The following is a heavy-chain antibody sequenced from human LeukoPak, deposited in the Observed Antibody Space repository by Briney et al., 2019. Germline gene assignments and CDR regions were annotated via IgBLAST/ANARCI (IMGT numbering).Heavy chain of an antibody. D-gene: IGHD6-6*01. Sequence: SETLSLTCTVSGGSISGYYWSWIRQPPGEGLEWIGYVYYSGSTTYNPSLKSPVTITVATSKNQFSLKLSSVTATDTAVYYCARCIAARPGASTDYYYYMDVWGKGTTVTVSS. CDR2: VYYSGST. V-gene: IGHV4-59*08. CDR1: GGSISGYY. J-gene: IGHJ6*03. CDR3: ARCIAARPGASTDYYYYMDV.